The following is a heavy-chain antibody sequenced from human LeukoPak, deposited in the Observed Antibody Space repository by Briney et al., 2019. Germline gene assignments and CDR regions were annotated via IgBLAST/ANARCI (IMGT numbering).Heavy chain of an antibody. V-gene: IGHV3-7*01. CDR3: ARLPDPYSYGGY. CDR1: GLTFSSYW. D-gene: IGHD5-18*01. CDR2: IKQDGTET. Sequence: GGSLRLSCAASGLTFSSYWMSWVRQAPGKGLEWVASIKQDGTETYYVDSVKGRFTISRDNAKNSLYLQMNSLRAEDTAVYYCARLPDPYSYGGYWGQGTLVTVSS. J-gene: IGHJ4*02.